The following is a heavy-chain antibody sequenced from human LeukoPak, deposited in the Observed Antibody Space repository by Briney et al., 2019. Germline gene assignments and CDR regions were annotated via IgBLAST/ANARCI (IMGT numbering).Heavy chain of an antibody. Sequence: PGGSLRLSCTASGFTFSTYSMNWFRQAPGKGLEWVSSSNSNSNHIYSAGSGMGPFTRSRDNAKNSVFLQMNTLRVEDTAVYYCTGESGARRIAVADYCSQGTLVTVSS. J-gene: IGHJ4*02. D-gene: IGHD6-19*01. V-gene: IGHV3-21*01. CDR3: TGESGARRIAVADY. CDR1: GFTFSTYS. CDR2: SNSNSNHI.